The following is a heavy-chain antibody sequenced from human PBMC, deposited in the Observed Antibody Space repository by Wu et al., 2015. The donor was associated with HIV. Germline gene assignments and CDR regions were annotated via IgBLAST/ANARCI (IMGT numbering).Heavy chain of an antibody. J-gene: IGHJ4*02. CDR3: ALAPYIAAPGLFPY. D-gene: IGHD6-13*01. CDR2: MNPNSGNT. CDR1: GYIFTSYD. V-gene: IGHV1-8*01. Sequence: QVQLVQSGAEVKKPGASVKVSCKASGYIFTSYDINWVRQATGQGLEWMGWMNPNSGNTGYAQKFKGRVTMTRNTSISTAYMELSSLRSEDTAVYYCALAPYIAAPGLFPYWGQGTLVTVSS.